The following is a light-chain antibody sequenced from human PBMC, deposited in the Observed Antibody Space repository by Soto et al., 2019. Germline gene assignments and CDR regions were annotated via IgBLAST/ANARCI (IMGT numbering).Light chain of an antibody. CDR2: AAS. J-gene: IGKJ4*01. CDR3: QQTYSPLLT. V-gene: IGKV1-39*01. CDR1: QTISTY. Sequence: DIEMTQSPSSLSASVGDRVTITCRASQTISTYLNWFQQKPGKAPNLLIFAASILQIGVPSRFSGGGSGADFTLTINGLQPEDSATYYCQQTYSPLLTFGGGTKVEV.